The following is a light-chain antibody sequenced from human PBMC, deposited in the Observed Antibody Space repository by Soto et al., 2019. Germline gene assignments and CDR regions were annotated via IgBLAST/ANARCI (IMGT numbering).Light chain of an antibody. V-gene: IGLV2-8*01. CDR3: SSYAASNNFV. Sequence: QSALTQPPSASGSPGQSVTISCTGTSSDVGGNNYVSWYQQHPGKAPKLMIYEVTMRPSGVPDRFSGSKSGNMASLTVSGLQAEDEADYYCSSYAASNNFVFGTGTKVTVL. CDR1: SSDVGGNNY. CDR2: EVT. J-gene: IGLJ1*01.